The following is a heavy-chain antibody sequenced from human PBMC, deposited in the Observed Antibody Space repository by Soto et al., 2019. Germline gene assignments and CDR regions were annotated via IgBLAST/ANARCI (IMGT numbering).Heavy chain of an antibody. V-gene: IGHV3-23*01. D-gene: IGHD3-10*01. CDR2: VSANGQGI. J-gene: IGHJ4*02. CDR3: AKDRHYPRGYFHY. CDR1: GFTFSSSA. Sequence: GGSLRLSCAASGFTFSSSAISWVRQAPGKGLEWVSAVSANGQGIYYADSVRGRFTISRDNSKNTVFLHMDSLSAEDTAVYYCAKDRHYPRGYFHYWGQGTLVTVSS.